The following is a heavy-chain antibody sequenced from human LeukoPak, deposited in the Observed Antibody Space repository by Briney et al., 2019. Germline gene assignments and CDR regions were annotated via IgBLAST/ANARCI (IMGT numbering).Heavy chain of an antibody. CDR1: GGSISSYY. J-gene: IGHJ6*03. D-gene: IGHD6-13*01. Sequence: SETLSLTCAVSGGSISSYYWSWIRQPPGKGLEWIGYIYSSGTTNYNPYLKSRATITVETSKKQFSLKLSSVTAADTAVYYCARGVRGQQLVYFYDYYMDVWGKGPTVTVSS. CDR2: IYSSGTT. V-gene: IGHV4-59*01. CDR3: ARGVRGQQLVYFYDYYMDV.